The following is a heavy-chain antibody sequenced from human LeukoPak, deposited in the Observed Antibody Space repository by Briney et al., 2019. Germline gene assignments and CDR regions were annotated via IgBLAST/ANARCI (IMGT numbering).Heavy chain of an antibody. Sequence: SETLSLTCAASGYSISSGYHCGWIRQAPGKGLEWIGNMYHSGTTYYHPSLKSRVTISVDRSKNQFSLKVTSVTAADTAVYYCARHAFPSDSSGYYPDYWGQGTLVTVSS. CDR3: ARHAFPSDSSGYYPDY. CDR1: GYSISSGYH. V-gene: IGHV4-38-2*01. CDR2: MYHSGTT. J-gene: IGHJ4*02. D-gene: IGHD3-22*01.